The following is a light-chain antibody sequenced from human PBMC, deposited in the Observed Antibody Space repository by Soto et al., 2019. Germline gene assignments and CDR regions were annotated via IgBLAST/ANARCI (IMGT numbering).Light chain of an antibody. V-gene: IGLV3-21*02. Sequence: SYELTQPPSVSGAPGQTARLPCGGNIMGSKSVHGYQQKPGQAPVLVVYDDSDRPSGMPERFSGSNSGNTATLTISRVEAGEAADCYGQVWDSTNMIFGGGTKVTGL. CDR3: QVWDSTNMI. J-gene: IGLJ2*01. CDR2: DDS. CDR1: IMGSKS.